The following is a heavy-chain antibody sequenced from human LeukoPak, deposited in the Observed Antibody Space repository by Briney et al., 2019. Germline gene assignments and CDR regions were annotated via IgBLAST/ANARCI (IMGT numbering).Heavy chain of an antibody. CDR3: ARLGGYSGYEDY. J-gene: IGHJ4*02. D-gene: IGHD5-12*01. CDR1: GGTFSSYA. Sequence: SVKVSCKASGGTFSSYAISWVRQAPGQGLEWMGGIIPIFGTANYAQKFQGRVTITADESTSTAYMELSSLRSEDTAVYYCARLGGYSGYEDYWGRGTLVTVSS. CDR2: IIPIFGTA. V-gene: IGHV1-69*13.